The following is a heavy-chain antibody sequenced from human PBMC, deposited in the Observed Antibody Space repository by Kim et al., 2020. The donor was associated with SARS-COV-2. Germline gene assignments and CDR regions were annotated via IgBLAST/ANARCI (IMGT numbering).Heavy chain of an antibody. CDR3: HEWPVSRAMDV. J-gene: IGHJ6*02. V-gene: IGHV3-49*04. CDR1: GFNFDEYA. CDR2: IRSRAYGGTT. D-gene: IGHD2-8*01. Sequence: GGSLRLSCTAAGFNFDEYAVSWVRQAPGKGLEWVGFIRSRAYGGTTEFAASAKGRFTISRDDSKRIAYLQMNSLKIEDTGMYYCHEWPVSRAMDVWGQGTTVTVSS.